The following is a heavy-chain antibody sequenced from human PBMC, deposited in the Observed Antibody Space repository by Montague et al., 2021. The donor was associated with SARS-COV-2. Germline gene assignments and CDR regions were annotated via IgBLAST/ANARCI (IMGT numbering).Heavy chain of an antibody. CDR1: GGSISSYY. Sequence: SETLSLTCTVSGGSISSYYWSWIRQPPGKGLEWIGYIYYSGSTNYSPSLKSRVTISVDTSKNQFSLKLSSVTAADPAVYYCARGIFTIPFIPAHYYMDVWGKGTTVTVSS. CDR2: IYYSGST. J-gene: IGHJ6*03. CDR3: ARGIFTIPFIPAHYYMDV. D-gene: IGHD3-3*01. V-gene: IGHV4-59*01.